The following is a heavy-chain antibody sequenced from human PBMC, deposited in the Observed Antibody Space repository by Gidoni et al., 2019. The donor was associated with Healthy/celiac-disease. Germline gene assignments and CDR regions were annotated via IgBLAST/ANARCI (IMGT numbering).Heavy chain of an antibody. CDR3: AKVGSIAAGRRGWFDP. J-gene: IGHJ5*02. D-gene: IGHD6-6*01. CDR1: GFTFSRYA. Sequence: EVQLLESGGGLVQPGGSLRLSCAASGFTFSRYAMSWVRQAPGKGLEWVSAISGSGGSTYYADSVKGRFTISRDNSKNTLYLQMNSLRAEDTAVYYCAKVGSIAAGRRGWFDPWGQGTLVTVSS. V-gene: IGHV3-23*01. CDR2: ISGSGGST.